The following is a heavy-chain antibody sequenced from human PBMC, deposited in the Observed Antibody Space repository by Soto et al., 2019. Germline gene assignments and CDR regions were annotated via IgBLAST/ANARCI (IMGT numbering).Heavy chain of an antibody. CDR2: IWYDGSNK. Sequence: QVQLVESGGGVVQPGRSLRLSCAASGFTFSSYGMHWVRQAPGKGLEWVAVIWYDGSNKYYADSVKGRFTISRENSKNTLYLQMNSLRAEDTAVYYCARGVRITIFGVVSYAFDPWGQGTLVTVSS. CDR3: ARGVRITIFGVVSYAFDP. V-gene: IGHV3-33*01. D-gene: IGHD3-3*01. J-gene: IGHJ5*02. CDR1: GFTFSSYG.